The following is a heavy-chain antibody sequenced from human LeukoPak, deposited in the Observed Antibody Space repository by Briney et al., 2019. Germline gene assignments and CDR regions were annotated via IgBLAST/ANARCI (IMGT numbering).Heavy chain of an antibody. Sequence: MPGGSLRLSCAASGFNFSSYSMNWVCQAPGKGLEWVSSISSSSYIYYADSVKGRFTISRDNAKNSLYLQMNSLRAEDTAVYYCARDRDGYDFDYWGKGTLVTVSS. CDR1: GFNFSSYS. V-gene: IGHV3-21*01. J-gene: IGHJ4*02. CDR3: ARDRDGYDFDY. D-gene: IGHD5-12*01. CDR2: ISSSSYI.